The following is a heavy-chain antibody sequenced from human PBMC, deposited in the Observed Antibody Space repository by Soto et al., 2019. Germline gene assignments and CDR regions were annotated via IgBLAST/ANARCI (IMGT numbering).Heavy chain of an antibody. D-gene: IGHD2-15*01. Sequence: PSETLSLTCTVSGGSISSSSYYWGWIRQPPGKGLEWIGSIYYSGSTYYNPSLKSRVTISVDTSKNQFSLKLSSVTAADTAVYYCARSDLGYCSGGSCYSGHYYYYMDVWGKGTTVTVSS. CDR3: ARSDLGYCSGGSCYSGHYYYYMDV. J-gene: IGHJ6*03. CDR2: IYYSGST. CDR1: GGSISSSSYY. V-gene: IGHV4-39*01.